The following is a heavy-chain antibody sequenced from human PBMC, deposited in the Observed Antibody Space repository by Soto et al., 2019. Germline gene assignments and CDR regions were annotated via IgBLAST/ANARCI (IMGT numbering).Heavy chain of an antibody. CDR1: GGPISSGGYY. D-gene: IGHD4-17*01. Sequence: HVQLQESGPGLVTPSQALSLTCSVSGGPISSGGYYWSWIRQHPGKGLEWIGYLFYSGATYYNPSLKSRSFISVDTSKNQLSLRLSSVTAADTAVYYCARVQPYDYGANSGWFDPWGQGTLVTVSA. CDR2: LFYSGAT. J-gene: IGHJ5*02. V-gene: IGHV4-31*03. CDR3: ARVQPYDYGANSGWFDP.